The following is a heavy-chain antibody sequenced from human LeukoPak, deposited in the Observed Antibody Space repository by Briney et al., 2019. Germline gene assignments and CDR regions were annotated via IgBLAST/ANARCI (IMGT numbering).Heavy chain of an antibody. CDR2: LYSDGNT. J-gene: IGHJ4*02. D-gene: IGHD1-14*01. CDR1: GCTVITND. Sequence: GGSQSSSCAASGCTVITNDMTWVRQAPGKGLEWVSVLYSDGNTKYADSVQGRFTISRVNSKNTLYLEMNSLSPDDTAVYYCARGVEPLAANTLAYWGQGTLVTVSS. V-gene: IGHV3-53*01. CDR3: ARGVEPLAANTLAY.